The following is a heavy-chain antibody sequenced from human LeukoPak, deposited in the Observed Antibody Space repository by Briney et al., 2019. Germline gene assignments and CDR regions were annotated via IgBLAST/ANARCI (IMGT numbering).Heavy chain of an antibody. CDR2: ISSSDSTI. CDR3: ARVLHKRNYDSSVYYGY. Sequence: GGSLRLSCAASGFTFSSYSMNWVRQAPGKGLEWVSYISSSDSTIYYADSVKGRFTISRDNAKNSLYLQMNSLRAEDTAVYYCARVLHKRNYDSSVYYGYWGQGTLVTVSS. D-gene: IGHD3-22*01. J-gene: IGHJ4*02. CDR1: GFTFSSYS. V-gene: IGHV3-48*01.